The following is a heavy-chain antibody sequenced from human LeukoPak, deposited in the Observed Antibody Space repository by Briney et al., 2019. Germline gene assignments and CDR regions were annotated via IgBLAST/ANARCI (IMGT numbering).Heavy chain of an antibody. V-gene: IGHV4-30-2*01. D-gene: IGHD3-10*01. CDR3: ARSMVRETYAFDI. CDR1: GGSISSGGYS. J-gene: IGHJ3*02. Sequence: KTSETLSLTCAVSGGSISSGGYSWSWIRQPPGKGLEWIGYIYHSGSTYYNPSLKSRVTISVDRSKNQFSLKLSSVTAADTAVYYCARSMVRETYAFDIWGQGTMVTVSS. CDR2: IYHSGST.